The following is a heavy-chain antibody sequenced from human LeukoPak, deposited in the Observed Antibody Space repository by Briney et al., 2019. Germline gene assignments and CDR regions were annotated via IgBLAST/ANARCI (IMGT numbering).Heavy chain of an antibody. CDR1: GFTFSGSS. J-gene: IGHJ5*02. CDR3: TTVFGVT. V-gene: IGHV3-73*01. CDR2: IRRKPDNYAT. D-gene: IGHD3-10*01. Sequence: GGSLKLSCAASGFTFSGSSIHWVRQASGKGLEWIGRIRRKPDNYATAYDASVKGRFTISRDDSKNTLYLQMNSLKTEDTAVYYCTTVFGVTWGQGTLVTVSS.